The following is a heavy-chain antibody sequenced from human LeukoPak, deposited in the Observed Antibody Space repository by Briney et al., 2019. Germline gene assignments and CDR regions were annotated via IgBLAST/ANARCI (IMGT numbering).Heavy chain of an antibody. CDR1: GGSISSSSYY. V-gene: IGHV4-39*01. Sequence: SETLSLTCTVSGGSISSSSYYWGWIRQPPGKGLEWIGSIYYSGSTYYNPSLKSRVTISVDTSKNQFSLKLSSVTAADTAVYYCARVGYSGYDWFIAVAGDAFDIWGQGTMVTVSS. CDR3: ARVGYSGYDWFIAVAGDAFDI. J-gene: IGHJ3*02. CDR2: IYYSGST. D-gene: IGHD5-12*01.